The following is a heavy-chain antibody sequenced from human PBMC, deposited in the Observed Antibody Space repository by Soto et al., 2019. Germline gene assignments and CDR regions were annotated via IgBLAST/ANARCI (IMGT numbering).Heavy chain of an antibody. V-gene: IGHV1-69*13. CDR2: IIPIFGTA. D-gene: IGHD3-22*01. CDR1: GGTFSSYA. CDR3: ARVFIAYDSSGHQTLDY. Sequence: GASVKVSCKASGGTFSSYAISWVRQAPGQGREWMGGIIPIFGTANYAQKFQGRVTITAAEATSTAYMELSSLRSEDTAVYYCARVFIAYDSSGHQTLDYGGQGTLATVSS. J-gene: IGHJ4*02.